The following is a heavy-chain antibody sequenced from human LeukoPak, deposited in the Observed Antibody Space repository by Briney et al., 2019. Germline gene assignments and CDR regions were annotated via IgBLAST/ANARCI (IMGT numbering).Heavy chain of an antibody. Sequence: GGSLRLSCVVSGITVSNYDMSWVRQAPGKGLEWVSGIRESGGGTNYADSVKGRFTNSRDNSMNTVYLQMNSLRAEDTAVYFCAKRGVVIRGILIMGFHKPAYYFDYWGQGILVTVSS. D-gene: IGHD3-10*01. CDR2: IRESGGGT. V-gene: IGHV3-23*01. CDR3: AKRGVVIRGILIMGFHKPAYYFDY. CDR1: GITVSNYD. J-gene: IGHJ4*02.